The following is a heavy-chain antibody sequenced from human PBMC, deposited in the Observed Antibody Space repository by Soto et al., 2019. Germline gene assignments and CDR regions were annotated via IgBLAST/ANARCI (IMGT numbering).Heavy chain of an antibody. V-gene: IGHV4-61*01. CDR2: IYYSGST. CDR3: ARKAYCGGDCFVHDP. Sequence: SETLSLTCTVSGGSVSSGSYYWSWIRQPPGKGPEWIGYIYYSGSTNYNPSLKSRVTISVDTSKNQFSLKLSSVTAADTAVYYCARKAYCGGDCFVHDPWGQGTLVTVSS. CDR1: GGSVSSGSYY. D-gene: IGHD2-21*02. J-gene: IGHJ5*02.